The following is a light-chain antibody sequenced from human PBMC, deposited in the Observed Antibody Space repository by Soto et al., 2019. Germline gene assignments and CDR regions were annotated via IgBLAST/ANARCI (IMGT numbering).Light chain of an antibody. CDR1: QGIDTY. V-gene: IGKV1-27*01. CDR3: QKYTRAPFT. J-gene: IGKJ3*01. CDR2: AAS. Sequence: DIQMTQSPSSLSAAVGDRVTITCRASQGIDTYLAWYQQKPGKVPKLLIYAASTLQSGVPSRFSGSGSGIDFTLTISSLQPEDVATYYCQKYTRAPFTFGPGTKVDIK.